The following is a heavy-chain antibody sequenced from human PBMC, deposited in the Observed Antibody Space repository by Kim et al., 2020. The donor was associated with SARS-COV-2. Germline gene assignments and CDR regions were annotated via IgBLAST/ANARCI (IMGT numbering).Heavy chain of an antibody. CDR1: GFTFSSYG. J-gene: IGHJ6*02. CDR2: IWYDGSNK. Sequence: GGSLRLSCAASGFTFSSYGIHWVRQAPGKGLEWVAVIWYDGSNKYYADSVKGRFTISRDNSKNTLYLQMNSLRAEDTAVYYCAREIRRDFWAVGNYGMDVWGQGTTVTVSS. D-gene: IGHD3-3*01. CDR3: AREIRRDFWAVGNYGMDV. V-gene: IGHV3-33*01.